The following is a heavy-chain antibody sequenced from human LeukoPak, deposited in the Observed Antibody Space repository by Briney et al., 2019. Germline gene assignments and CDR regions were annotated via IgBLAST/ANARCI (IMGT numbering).Heavy chain of an antibody. CDR2: THYSGRT. CDR3: ARDKGGSSGYYYVGFIDT. D-gene: IGHD3-22*01. CDR1: GGSISSHY. V-gene: IGHV4-59*11. Sequence: PSETLSLTCTVSGGSISSHYWSWIRQPPGRGLEWVGYTHYSGRTNYNPSFKSRVTMSVDTSKSQISLRLTSVTAADTAVYYCARDKGGSSGYYYVGFIDTWGQGTLVTVSS. J-gene: IGHJ3*02.